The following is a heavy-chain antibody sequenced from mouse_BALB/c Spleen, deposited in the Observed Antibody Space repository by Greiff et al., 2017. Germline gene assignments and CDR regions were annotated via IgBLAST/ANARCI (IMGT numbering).Heavy chain of an antibody. J-gene: IGHJ4*01. CDR3: ARRGTVVAMDY. Sequence: QVQLQQSGAELARPGASVKLSCKASGYTFTSYWMQWVKQRPGQGLEWIGAIYPGDGDTRYTQKFKGKATLTADKSSSTAYMQLSSLASEDSAVYYCARRGTVVAMDYWGQGTSVTVSS. CDR1: GYTFTSYW. D-gene: IGHD1-1*01. CDR2: IYPGDGDT. V-gene: IGHV1-87*01.